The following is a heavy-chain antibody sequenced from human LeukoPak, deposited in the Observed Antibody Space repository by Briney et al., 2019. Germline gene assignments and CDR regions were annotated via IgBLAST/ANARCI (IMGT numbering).Heavy chain of an antibody. Sequence: PETLSLTCTVSGGSISSYYWRWIRQPPGKGLEWIGYIYYSGSPNYNPSLKSRVTISVDTSKNQFSLKLSSVTAADTAVYYCARDMEVTYYYDSSGYHRALGAFDIWGQGTMVTVSS. V-gene: IGHV4-59*01. D-gene: IGHD3-22*01. J-gene: IGHJ3*02. CDR1: GGSISSYY. CDR3: ARDMEVTYYYDSSGYHRALGAFDI. CDR2: IYYSGSP.